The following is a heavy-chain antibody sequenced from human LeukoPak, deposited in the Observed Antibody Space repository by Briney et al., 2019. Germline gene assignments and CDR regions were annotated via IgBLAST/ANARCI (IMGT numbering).Heavy chain of an antibody. V-gene: IGHV4-34*01. CDR1: GGSFSGYY. CDR2: INHSGST. D-gene: IGHD2-21*02. CDR3: ARGRVNLLAYCGGDCYSRGAHFDY. Sequence: SETLSLTCAVYGGSFSGYYWRWIRQPPGKGLEWMGEINHSGSTNYNPSLKSRVTISVDTSKNQFSLKLSSVTAADTAVYYCARGRVNLLAYCGGDCYSRGAHFDYWGQGTLVTVSS. J-gene: IGHJ4*02.